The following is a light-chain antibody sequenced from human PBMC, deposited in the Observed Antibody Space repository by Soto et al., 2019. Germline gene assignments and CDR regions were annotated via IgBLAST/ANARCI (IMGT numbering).Light chain of an antibody. CDR2: AAS. CDR1: QVIRND. J-gene: IGKJ4*01. V-gene: IGKV1-17*01. Sequence: DIQMTQSPSSLSASVGDRVTITCRASQVIRNDLSWYQQKPGKAPKRLTYAASNLQSGVPSRFRGSGSGTEFTLTISSLQPEDFATYYCLQHSIYPLTFGGGTKVDIK. CDR3: LQHSIYPLT.